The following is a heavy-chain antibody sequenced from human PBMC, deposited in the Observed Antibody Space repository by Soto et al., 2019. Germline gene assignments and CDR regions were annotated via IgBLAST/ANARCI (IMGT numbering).Heavy chain of an antibody. D-gene: IGHD3-22*01. V-gene: IGHV3-11*01. CDR1: GFTFGDYY. CDR2: ISSSGSST. CDR3: ASAAADSPADWY. J-gene: IGHJ4*02. Sequence: QVQLVESGGGLVKPGGSLRLSCAASGFTFGDYYMSWIRQAPGKGLEWVSYISSSGSSTYYVDSVRGRFTISRDNAKNSLYLQMESLGAEETAVYYCASAAADSPADWYWGQGTLVTVSS.